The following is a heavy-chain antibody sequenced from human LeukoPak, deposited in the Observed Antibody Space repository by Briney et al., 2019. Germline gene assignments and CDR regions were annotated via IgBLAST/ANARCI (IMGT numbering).Heavy chain of an antibody. D-gene: IGHD3-10*01. CDR3: ARDEGPSLLWFGESNSYYFDY. Sequence: GGSLRLSCAASGFTFSSYGMYWVRQAPGKGLEWVANIKQDGSEKYYVDSVKGRFTISRDNAKNSLYLQMNSLRAEDTAVYYCARDEGPSLLWFGESNSYYFDYWGQGTLVIVSS. CDR2: IKQDGSEK. J-gene: IGHJ4*02. CDR1: GFTFSSYG. V-gene: IGHV3-7*01.